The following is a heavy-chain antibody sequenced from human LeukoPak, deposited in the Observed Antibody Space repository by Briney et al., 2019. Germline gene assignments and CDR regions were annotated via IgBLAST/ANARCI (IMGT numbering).Heavy chain of an antibody. D-gene: IGHD2-8*01. CDR3: ARESAVYAINWFDP. CDR2: IYHSGST. J-gene: IGHJ5*02. Sequence: PSETLFLTCAVSGDPISSGGYSWGWIRQPPGKGLEWLGYIYHSGSTYYNPSLQSRVTISVDRSKNQFSLKLSSVTAADTAVYYCARESAVYAINWFDPWGQGTLVTVSS. V-gene: IGHV4-30-2*01. CDR1: GDPISSGGYS.